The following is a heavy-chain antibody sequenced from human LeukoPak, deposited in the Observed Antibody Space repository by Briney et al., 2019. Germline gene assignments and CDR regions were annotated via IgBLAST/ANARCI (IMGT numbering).Heavy chain of an antibody. J-gene: IGHJ4*02. V-gene: IGHV3-7*01. Sequence: GGSLRLSCAASGFTFSYYGMSWVRQAPGKGLEWVANIKQDGSEKYYVDSVKGRFTISRDNAKNSLYLQMNSLRAEDTAVYYCAREGYSGSYYDYWGQGTLVTVSS. CDR1: GFTFSYYG. D-gene: IGHD1-26*01. CDR3: AREGYSGSYYDY. CDR2: IKQDGSEK.